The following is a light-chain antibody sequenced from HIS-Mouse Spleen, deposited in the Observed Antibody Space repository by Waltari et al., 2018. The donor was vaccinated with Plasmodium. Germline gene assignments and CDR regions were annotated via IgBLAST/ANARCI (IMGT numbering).Light chain of an antibody. J-gene: IGLJ3*02. CDR2: EDS. CDR3: YSTDSSGNHRV. V-gene: IGLV3-10*01. Sequence: SYELTQPPSVSVSPGQTARITCSGDALPTKYAYWYQQKSGQAPVLVIYEDSKRPSGIRERFSGSSSGTMANLTISGAQVEDEADYYCYSTDSSGNHRVFGGGTKLTVL. CDR1: ALPTKY.